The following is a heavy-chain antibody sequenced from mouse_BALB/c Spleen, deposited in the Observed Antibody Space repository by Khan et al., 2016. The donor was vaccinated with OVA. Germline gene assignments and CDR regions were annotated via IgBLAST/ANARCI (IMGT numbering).Heavy chain of an antibody. Sequence: QIQLVQSGPELKKPGEAVQISCKACGFTFTNYGMNWVKQAPGKDLKWMGWINTYTGEPTFADDFKGRFAFSLETSASTAYLQINSLKNEDTATYFCARVGYNGTMDCWGQGTSVTVSS. J-gene: IGHJ4*01. V-gene: IGHV9-3-1*01. D-gene: IGHD2-14*01. CDR1: GFTFTNYG. CDR3: ARVGYNGTMDC. CDR2: INTYTGEP.